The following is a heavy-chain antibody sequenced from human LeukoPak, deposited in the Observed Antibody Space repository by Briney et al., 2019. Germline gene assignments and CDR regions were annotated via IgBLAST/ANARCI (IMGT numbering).Heavy chain of an antibody. CDR2: ISGSGGST. CDR3: TIVVVPAATNYPPCYYYGMDV. CDR1: GFTFSSYA. Sequence: GGSLRLSCAASGFTFSSYAMSWVRQAPGKGLEWVSAISGSGGSTYYADSVKGRFTISRDNSKNTLYLQMNSLRAEDTAVYYCTIVVVPAATNYPPCYYYGMDVWGQGTTVTVSS. V-gene: IGHV3-23*01. J-gene: IGHJ6*02. D-gene: IGHD2-2*01.